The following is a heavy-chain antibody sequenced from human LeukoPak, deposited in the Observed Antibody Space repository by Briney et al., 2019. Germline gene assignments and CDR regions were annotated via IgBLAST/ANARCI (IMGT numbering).Heavy chain of an antibody. Sequence: PSETLSLTCTVSSGSISTSNYYWSWIRQPPGKGLEWIGYIYYSGSTNYNPSLKSRVTISVDTSKNQFSLKLSSVTAADTAVYYCAREGGFRSADYFDYWGQGTLVTVSS. J-gene: IGHJ4*02. V-gene: IGHV4-61*01. D-gene: IGHD3-16*01. CDR1: SGSISTSNYY. CDR3: AREGGFRSADYFDY. CDR2: IYYSGST.